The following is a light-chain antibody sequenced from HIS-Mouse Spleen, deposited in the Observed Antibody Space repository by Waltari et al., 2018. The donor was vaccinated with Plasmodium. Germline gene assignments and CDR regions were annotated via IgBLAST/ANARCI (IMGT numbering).Light chain of an antibody. CDR1: QSVSSN. Sequence: EIVMTQSPATLSVSPGESSTPACRASQSVSSNLAWYQQKPGQAPRLPIYGASTRATGIPARFSGSGSGTEFTLTISSLQSEDFAVYYCQQYNNWSFTFGPGTKVDIK. J-gene: IGKJ3*01. CDR2: GAS. V-gene: IGKV3-15*01. CDR3: QQYNNWSFT.